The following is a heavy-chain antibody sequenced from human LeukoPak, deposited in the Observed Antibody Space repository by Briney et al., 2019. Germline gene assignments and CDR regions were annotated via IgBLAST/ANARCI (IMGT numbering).Heavy chain of an antibody. CDR2: ISAYNGNT. J-gene: IGHJ6*03. CDR1: GYTFTSYG. Sequence: ASVKVSCKASGYTFTSYGISWVRQAPGQGLEWMGWISAYNGNTNYAQKLQGRVTMTTDTSTSTAYMELRSLRSDDTAVYYCARAIRSQPTYYYYYVDVWGKGTTVTVSS. CDR3: ARAIRSQPTYYYYYVDV. V-gene: IGHV1-18*01.